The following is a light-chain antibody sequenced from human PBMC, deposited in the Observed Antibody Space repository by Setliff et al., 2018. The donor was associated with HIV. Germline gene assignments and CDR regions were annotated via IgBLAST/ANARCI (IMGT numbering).Light chain of an antibody. Sequence: QSALTQPASVSGSPGQSITISCTGTSGDVGSYNLVSWYQHHPGKAPKLIIYEVNKRPSGVSNRFSGSKSGTTASLAISGLQADDEADYYCCSYAGSNIFVVFGTGTKVTVL. CDR3: CSYAGSNIFVV. V-gene: IGLV2-23*02. CDR1: SGDVGSYNL. J-gene: IGLJ1*01. CDR2: EVN.